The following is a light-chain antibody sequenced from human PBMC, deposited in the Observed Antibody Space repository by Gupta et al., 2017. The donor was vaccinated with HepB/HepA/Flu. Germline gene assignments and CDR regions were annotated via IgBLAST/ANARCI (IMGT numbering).Light chain of an antibody. Sequence: SYELTQPPSVSVSPGQTASITCSGDKLGDKYACWYQQKPGQSPVLVIYQDSKRPSGIPERFSGSNSGNTATLTISGTQAMDEAYYYCQAWDSSTQVFGGGIKLTVL. CDR3: QAWDSSTQV. CDR1: KLGDKY. V-gene: IGLV3-1*01. J-gene: IGLJ2*01. CDR2: QDS.